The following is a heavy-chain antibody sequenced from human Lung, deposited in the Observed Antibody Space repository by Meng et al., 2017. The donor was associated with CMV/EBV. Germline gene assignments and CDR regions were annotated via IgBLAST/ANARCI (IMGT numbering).Heavy chain of an antibody. V-gene: IGHV1-18*01. J-gene: IGHJ4*02. Sequence: VLMVQSGAEGKKPGGSMRVSCKASGYRLTTYGITWVRQAPGQGLEWVGWISAYNGNTNYAEKVQDRVTITMHTSTNTAYMELRSLRPDDTAVYYCAREVYYYDSHGPDYWGQGTLVTVSS. CDR1: GYRLTTYG. CDR3: AREVYYYDSHGPDY. D-gene: IGHD3-22*01. CDR2: ISAYNGNT.